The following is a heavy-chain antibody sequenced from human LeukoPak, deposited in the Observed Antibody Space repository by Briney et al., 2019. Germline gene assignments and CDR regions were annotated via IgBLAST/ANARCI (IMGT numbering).Heavy chain of an antibody. Sequence: GASVKVSCKASGYTFTSYYIHWVRQAPGQGLEWMGIVNPVGGSTTYAQKFQGRVTMTRDTSTSTVYMELSSLRSEDTAVYYCTTVSYYYYGMDVWGQGTTVTVSS. CDR1: GYTFTSYY. J-gene: IGHJ6*02. CDR3: TTVSYYYYGMDV. CDR2: VNPVGGST. V-gene: IGHV1-46*01.